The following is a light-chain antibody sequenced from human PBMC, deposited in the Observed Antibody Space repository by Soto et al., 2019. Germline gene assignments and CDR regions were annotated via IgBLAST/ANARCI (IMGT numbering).Light chain of an antibody. Sequence: EIVLTQSPGTLSSSPGERATLSCRTSQSVSSSYLAWYQQKPGQAPRLLIYGASSRATGIPDRFSGSGSGTDFTLTISRLEPEDSAVYYCQQYGSSPLTFGGGTKVEIK. V-gene: IGKV3-20*01. CDR3: QQYGSSPLT. CDR1: QSVSSSY. CDR2: GAS. J-gene: IGKJ4*01.